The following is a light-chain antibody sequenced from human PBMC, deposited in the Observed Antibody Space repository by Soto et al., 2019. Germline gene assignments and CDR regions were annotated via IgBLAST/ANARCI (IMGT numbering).Light chain of an antibody. CDR1: QSVSSSY. Sequence: EIVLTQSPGTLSLSPGERATLSCRASQSVSSSYLAWYQQKPGQAPRLLIYGASSRATGIPDRFSGSGSGTDVTLTISRLEPEDFAVYYCQQYGSSPGTFGGGTKVGIK. V-gene: IGKV3-20*01. CDR3: QQYGSSPGT. J-gene: IGKJ4*01. CDR2: GAS.